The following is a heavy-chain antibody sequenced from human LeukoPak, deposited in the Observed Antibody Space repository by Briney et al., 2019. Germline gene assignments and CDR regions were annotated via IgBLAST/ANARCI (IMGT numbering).Heavy chain of an antibody. CDR3: ARVLPTYRKRGGSCLDY. V-gene: IGHV3-21*01. D-gene: IGHD2-15*01. CDR2: ISSSSSYI. Sequence: PGRSLRLSCAASGFTFSSYGMHWVRQAPGKGLEWVSSISSSSSYIYYADSVKGRFTISRDNAKNSLYLQMNSLRAEDTAVYYCARVLPTYRKRGGSCLDYWGQGTLDTVSS. J-gene: IGHJ4*02. CDR1: GFTFSSYG.